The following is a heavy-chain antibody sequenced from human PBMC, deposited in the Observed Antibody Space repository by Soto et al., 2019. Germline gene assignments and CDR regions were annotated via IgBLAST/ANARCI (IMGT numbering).Heavy chain of an antibody. CDR2: ISGRGTTT. J-gene: IGHJ6*02. CDR1: GFSFGSYS. Sequence: GGSLRLSCEASGFSFGSYSMNWVRQAPGKGLEWVSFISGRGTTTYYADSVRGRFTVSRDNAKNSLSLEVNSLRDEDTAVYYCARLGYCSSATCKYYFYYYGMDVWGQGTTVTVS. D-gene: IGHD2-2*01. V-gene: IGHV3-48*02. CDR3: ARLGYCSSATCKYYFYYYGMDV.